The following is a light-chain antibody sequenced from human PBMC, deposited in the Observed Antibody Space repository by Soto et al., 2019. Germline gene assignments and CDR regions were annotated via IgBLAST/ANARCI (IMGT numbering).Light chain of an antibody. Sequence: EIELTQSPGTLYLSPGERATLSCRASQSVSSSYLAWYQQKPGQAPRLLIYGASSRATGIPDRFSGSGSGTDFTLTISRLEPEDFAVYYCQQYGSSSPITFGQGTRLEIK. V-gene: IGKV3-20*01. CDR3: QQYGSSSPIT. J-gene: IGKJ5*01. CDR2: GAS. CDR1: QSVSSSY.